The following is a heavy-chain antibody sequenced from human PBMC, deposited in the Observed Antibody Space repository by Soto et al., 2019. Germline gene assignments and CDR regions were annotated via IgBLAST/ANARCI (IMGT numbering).Heavy chain of an antibody. CDR1: GISLTNSGVG. D-gene: IGHD3-9*01. Sequence: QITLTESGPTLVIPTQTLKLTCTFSGISLTNSGVGVSWIRQPPGKALEWLAVIYWDDAKHFSPSQKSRLTITKDTSKNQVVLTMTNMDSVDTATYFCAQMDFDLYGMDVWGQGTTVIVSS. J-gene: IGHJ6*02. CDR3: AQMDFDLYGMDV. CDR2: IYWDDAK. V-gene: IGHV2-5*02.